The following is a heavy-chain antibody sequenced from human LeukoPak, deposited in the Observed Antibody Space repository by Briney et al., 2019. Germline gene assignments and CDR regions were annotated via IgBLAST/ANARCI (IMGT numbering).Heavy chain of an antibody. CDR2: ISRSGTI. Sequence: GGSLRLSCAASGFTFSDYEMSWVRQVPGKGLDWVSFISRSGTIYYADSVKDRFTISRDNAKNLLYLQMNSLRAEDTAVYYCAREYRPDYERAFDVWGLGTMVTVSS. J-gene: IGHJ3*01. V-gene: IGHV3-69-1*02. CDR1: GFTFSDYE. D-gene: IGHD4-17*01. CDR3: AREYRPDYERAFDV.